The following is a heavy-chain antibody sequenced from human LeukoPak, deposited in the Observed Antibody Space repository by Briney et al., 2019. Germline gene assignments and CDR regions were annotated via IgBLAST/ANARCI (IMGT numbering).Heavy chain of an antibody. Sequence: SVTVSFKASGGTFSSYAISWVRQPPGQGLEWMGRIIPILGIANYAQKFQGRVTIAADKFTSKDDMEVSSLRSEDTAVYYCAIDSVTMVRGVILSSWDWGQGTLVTVSS. V-gene: IGHV1-69*04. J-gene: IGHJ4*02. CDR3: AIDSVTMVRGVILSSWD. CDR2: IIPILGIA. D-gene: IGHD3-10*01. CDR1: GGTFSSYA.